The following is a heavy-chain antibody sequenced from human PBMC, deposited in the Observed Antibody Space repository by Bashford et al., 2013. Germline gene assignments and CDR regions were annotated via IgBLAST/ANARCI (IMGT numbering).Heavy chain of an antibody. D-gene: IGHD2-15*01. CDR3: ARAWSCTSAGTCQNFDY. CDR2: LWYDGNEK. J-gene: IGHJ4*02. Sequence: VRQAPGEGLEVVAVLWYDGNEKYYADAVKGRFTISRETSTNTLYLQMNSLRADDTAIYFCARAWSCTSAGTCQNFDYWGQGTLVTVSS. V-gene: IGHV3-33*01.